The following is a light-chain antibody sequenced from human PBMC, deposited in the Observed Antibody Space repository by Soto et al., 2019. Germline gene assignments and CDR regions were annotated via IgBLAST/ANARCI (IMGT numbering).Light chain of an antibody. Sequence: DIVLPQSPLSLPVPPGESASISCRSSQSLLGSNGYNYLDWYVQKPGQSPQLLISLASNRASGVPDRFSGSGSGTDFTLKISRVEAEDVGVYHCMQALQGPPTFGQGTKVDIK. J-gene: IGKJ1*01. V-gene: IGKV2-28*01. CDR3: MQALQGPPT. CDR2: LAS. CDR1: QSLLGSNGYNY.